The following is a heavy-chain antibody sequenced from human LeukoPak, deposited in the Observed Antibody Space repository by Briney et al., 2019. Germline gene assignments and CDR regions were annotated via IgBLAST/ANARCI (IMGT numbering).Heavy chain of an antibody. J-gene: IGHJ4*02. Sequence: GASVKVSCKASGYTFSLYGVSWVRQAPGQGLEWVAWISAYNGNTNYAQKFQGRVTMTTDTSPSTAYMQLRSLRSDDTAVYYCARGGYRYGYMGYFDYWGQGTLVTVSP. CDR1: GYTFSLYG. CDR2: ISAYNGNT. D-gene: IGHD5-18*01. CDR3: ARGGYRYGYMGYFDY. V-gene: IGHV1-18*01.